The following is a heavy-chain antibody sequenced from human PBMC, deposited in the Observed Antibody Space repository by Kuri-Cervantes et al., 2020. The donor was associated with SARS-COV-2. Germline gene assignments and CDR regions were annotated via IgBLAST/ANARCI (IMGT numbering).Heavy chain of an antibody. CDR1: GFTFSSYE. CDR2: ISSSSSYI. CDR3: VRDGDHWNFDY. Sequence: ETLSLTCAASGFTFSSYEMNWVRQAPGKGLEWVSSISSSSSYIYYADSVKGRFTISRDNAKNMLFLQMNSLRAEDTAVYYCVRDGDHWNFDYWGQGTLVTVSS. D-gene: IGHD1-1*01. J-gene: IGHJ4*02. V-gene: IGHV3-21*01.